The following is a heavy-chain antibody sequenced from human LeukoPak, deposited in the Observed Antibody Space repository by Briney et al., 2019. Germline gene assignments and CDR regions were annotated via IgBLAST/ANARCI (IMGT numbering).Heavy chain of an antibody. Sequence: GGSLRLSCASSGFTFSAYHMNWVRQAPGKGLEWISFISSDSGTIYYADSVKGRFTIPRNNAANSLYLQMNNLRDEDTAVYYCARRDPFDYWGQGTMVTVSS. CDR1: GFTFSAYH. V-gene: IGHV3-48*02. J-gene: IGHJ4*02. CDR3: ARRDPFDY. CDR2: ISSDSGTI.